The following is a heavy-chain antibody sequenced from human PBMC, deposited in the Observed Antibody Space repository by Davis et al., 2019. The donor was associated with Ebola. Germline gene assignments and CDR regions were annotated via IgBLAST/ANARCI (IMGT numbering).Heavy chain of an antibody. CDR1: GFTFSSYG. CDR3: ARAYSGNSYYYYYMDV. CDR2: IWYDGSNK. D-gene: IGHD4-23*01. Sequence: PGGSLRLSCAASGFTFSSYGMHWVRQAPGKGLEWVAVIWYDGSNKYYADSVKGRFTISRDNSKNTLSLQMNSLRAEDTAVYYCARAYSGNSYYYYYMDVWGRGTSVTVSS. V-gene: IGHV3-33*08. J-gene: IGHJ6*03.